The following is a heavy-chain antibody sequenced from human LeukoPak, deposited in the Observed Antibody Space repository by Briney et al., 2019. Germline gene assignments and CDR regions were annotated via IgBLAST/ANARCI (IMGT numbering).Heavy chain of an antibody. J-gene: IGHJ4*02. CDR2: ISGSGGST. CDR3: AKAIIVGDTMPSDY. D-gene: IGHD1-26*01. V-gene: IGHV3-23*01. CDR1: GFTFSSYA. Sequence: GGSLRLSCAASGFTFSSYAMSWVRQAPGKGLEWVSAISGSGGSTYYADSVKGRFTISRDNSKNTLYLQMNSLRAEDTAVYYCAKAIIVGDTMPSDYWGQGTLVTVSS.